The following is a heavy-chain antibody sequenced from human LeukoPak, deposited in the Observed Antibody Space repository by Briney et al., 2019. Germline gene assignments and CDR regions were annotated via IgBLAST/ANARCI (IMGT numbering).Heavy chain of an antibody. Sequence: GGSLRLSCATSGFTFDRYTIHWVRQAPGKGLEWVSLAGWAGGTTFYSDSVRGRFTISRDSGRKSVYLQMNSLTTDDTAFYFCAKELDTMFFDYWGQGALVTVSS. CDR2: AGWAGGTT. D-gene: IGHD3-10*02. V-gene: IGHV3-43*01. CDR1: GFTFDRYT. CDR3: AKELDTMFFDY. J-gene: IGHJ4*02.